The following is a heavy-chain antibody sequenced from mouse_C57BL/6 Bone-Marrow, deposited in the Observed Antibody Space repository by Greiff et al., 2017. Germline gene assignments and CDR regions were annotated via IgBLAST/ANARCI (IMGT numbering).Heavy chain of an antibody. V-gene: IGHV1-78*01. D-gene: IGHD1-2*01. J-gene: IGHJ1*03. CDR3: ARRGPITTAGGYFDV. CDR1: GYTFTDHT. Sequence: QVQLQQSDAELVKPGASVKISCKVSGYTFTDHTIHWMKQRPEQGLEWIGYIYPRYGSTKYNEKFKGKATLTADKSSSTAYMQLNSLTSEDSAVYFCARRGPITTAGGYFDVWGTGTTVTVSS. CDR2: IYPRYGST.